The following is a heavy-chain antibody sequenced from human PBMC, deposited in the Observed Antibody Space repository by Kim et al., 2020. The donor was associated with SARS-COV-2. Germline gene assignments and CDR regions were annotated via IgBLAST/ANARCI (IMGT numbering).Heavy chain of an antibody. CDR3: AKNLTGWLDFWNF. CDR2: ITCSGSNK. V-gene: IGHV3-23*01. CDR1: GFTFSNYA. J-gene: IGHJ4*02. D-gene: IGHD6-19*01. Sequence: GGSLRLSCAASGFTFSNYAMNWVRQAPGKGLEWVSAITCSGSNKYYADSVKGRFTISRDNSKDTLYLQMNSLRADDTALYYCAKNLTGWLDFWNFWGKGT.